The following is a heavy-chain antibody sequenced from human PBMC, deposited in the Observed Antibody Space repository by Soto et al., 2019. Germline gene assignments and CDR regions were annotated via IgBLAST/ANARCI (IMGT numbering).Heavy chain of an antibody. J-gene: IGHJ4*02. CDR1: GYTFTSYG. CDR2: ISDYNGNT. Sequence: ASVKVSCKASGYTFTSYGISWVRQAPGQGLEWMGWISDYNGNTNYAHKLQGRVTMTTDTSTSTAYMELRSLRSDDTAVYYCAKSPYYYDSSAYYSLDXWGQGTMVTVSX. CDR3: AKSPYYYDSSAYYSLDX. D-gene: IGHD3-22*01. V-gene: IGHV1-18*04.